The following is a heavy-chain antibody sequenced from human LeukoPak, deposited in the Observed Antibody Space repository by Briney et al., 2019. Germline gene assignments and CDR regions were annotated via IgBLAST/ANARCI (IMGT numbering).Heavy chain of an antibody. CDR2: IYYSGST. D-gene: IGHD6-19*01. V-gene: IGHV4-59*01. CDR3: ARGPYNSGWYAFGY. Sequence: SETLSLTCTVSGGSISSYYWSWIRQPPGKGLEWIGYIYYSGSTYYNPSLKSRVTISVDTSKNQFSLKLSSATAADTAVYYCARGPYNSGWYAFGYWGQGTLVTVSS. J-gene: IGHJ4*02. CDR1: GGSISSYY.